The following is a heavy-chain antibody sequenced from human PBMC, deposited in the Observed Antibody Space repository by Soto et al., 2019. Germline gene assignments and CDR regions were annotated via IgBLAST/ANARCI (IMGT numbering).Heavy chain of an antibody. CDR2: IIPILAIA. J-gene: IGHJ4*02. CDR3: ARGSLEAADYFDY. CDR1: GGTFSSYI. Sequence: QVQLVQFGAEVKKPGSSVKVSCKASGGTFSSYIISWVRQAPGQGPEWMGRIIPILAIANYAQKFQGRVTITADTXTSIVYMELSSLRSEDTAVYYCARGSLEAADYFDYWGQGTLVTVSS. D-gene: IGHD2-15*01. V-gene: IGHV1-69*02.